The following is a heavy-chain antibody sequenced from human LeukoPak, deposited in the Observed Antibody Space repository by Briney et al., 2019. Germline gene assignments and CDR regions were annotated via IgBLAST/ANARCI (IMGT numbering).Heavy chain of an antibody. Sequence: GGSLRLSCAASGFTFDDYAMHWVRQAPGKGLEWVSGISWNSGRIGYADSVKGRFTISRDNAKNSLYLQMNSLRAEDTALYYCAKDIIGGSDSCSWYPTFDYWGQGTLVTVSS. CDR2: ISWNSGRI. CDR1: GFTFDDYA. V-gene: IGHV3-9*01. CDR3: AKDIIGGSDSCSWYPTFDY. D-gene: IGHD6-13*01. J-gene: IGHJ4*02.